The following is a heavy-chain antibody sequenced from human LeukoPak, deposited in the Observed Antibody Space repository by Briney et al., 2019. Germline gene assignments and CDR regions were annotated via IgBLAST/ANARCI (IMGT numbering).Heavy chain of an antibody. CDR3: ARGPHYYDSSGYPYSEGWFDP. Sequence: GASVKVSCKASGYTFTSYDINWVRQATGQGLEWMGWMNPNSGNTGYAQKFQGRVTMTRNTSISTAYMELSSLRSEDTAVYYCARGPHYYDSSGYPYSEGWFDPWGQGTLVTVSS. CDR2: MNPNSGNT. V-gene: IGHV1-8*01. D-gene: IGHD3-22*01. CDR1: GYTFTSYD. J-gene: IGHJ5*02.